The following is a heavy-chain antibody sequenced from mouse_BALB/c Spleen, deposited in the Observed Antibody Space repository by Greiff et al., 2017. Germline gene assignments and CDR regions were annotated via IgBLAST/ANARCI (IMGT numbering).Heavy chain of an antibody. CDR1: GYTFSSYW. CDR3: ARDGGYYYFDV. D-gene: IGHD2-3*01. CDR2: ILPGSGST. Sequence: VKLMESGAELMKPGASVKISCKATGYTFSSYWIEWVKQRPGHGLEWIGEILPGSGSTNYNEKFKGKATFTADTSSNTAYMQLSSLTSEDSAVYYCARDGGYYYFDVWGAGTTVTVSS. J-gene: IGHJ1*01. V-gene: IGHV1-9*01.